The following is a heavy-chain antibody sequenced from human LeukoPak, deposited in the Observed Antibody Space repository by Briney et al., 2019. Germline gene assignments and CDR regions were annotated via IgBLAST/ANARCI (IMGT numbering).Heavy chain of an antibody. CDR2: ISGSGGST. CDR3: ARNSKYYDFWSGYLPGMDV. CDR1: GFTFSNYA. V-gene: IGHV3-23*01. Sequence: GGSLRLSCAASGFTFSNYAMSWVRQAPGKGLEWVSAISGSGGSTYYADSVKGRFTISRDNSKNTLYLQMNSLRAEDTAVYYCARNSKYYDFWSGYLPGMDVWGQGTTVTVSS. J-gene: IGHJ6*02. D-gene: IGHD3-3*01.